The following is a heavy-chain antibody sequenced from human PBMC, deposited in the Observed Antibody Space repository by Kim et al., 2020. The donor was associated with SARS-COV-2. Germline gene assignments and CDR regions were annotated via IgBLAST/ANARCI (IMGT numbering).Heavy chain of an antibody. Sequence: GGSLRLSCAASGFTFSSYGMHWVRQAPGKGLEWVAVIWYDGSNKYYADSVKGRFTISRDNSKNTLYLQMNSLRAEDTAVYYCAKDKWGIAVAGSPFDIWGQGTMVTVSS. CDR1: GFTFSSYG. J-gene: IGHJ3*02. V-gene: IGHV3-33*06. CDR2: IWYDGSNK. D-gene: IGHD6-19*01. CDR3: AKDKWGIAVAGSPFDI.